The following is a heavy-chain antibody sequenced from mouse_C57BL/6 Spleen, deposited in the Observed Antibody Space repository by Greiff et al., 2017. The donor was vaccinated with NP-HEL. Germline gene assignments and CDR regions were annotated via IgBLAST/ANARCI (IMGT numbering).Heavy chain of an antibody. CDR1: GYAFSSSW. CDR3: ARYWDEDY. D-gene: IGHD4-1*01. J-gene: IGHJ2*01. Sequence: VQLQQSGPELVKPGASVKISCKASGYAFSSSWMNWVKQRPGKGLEWIGRIYPGDGDTNYNGKFKGKATLTADKSSSTAYMQLSSLTSEDSAVYFCARYWDEDYWGQGTTLTVSS. CDR2: IYPGDGDT. V-gene: IGHV1-82*01.